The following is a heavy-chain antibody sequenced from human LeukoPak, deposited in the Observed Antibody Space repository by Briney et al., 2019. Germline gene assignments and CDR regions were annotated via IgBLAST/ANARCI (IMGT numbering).Heavy chain of an antibody. CDR3: ASSRNSDAFDI. D-gene: IGHD1-14*01. CDR1: GGSISSYY. V-gene: IGHV4-59*08. J-gene: IGHJ3*02. Sequence: SETLSLTCTVSGGSISSYYWSWIRQPPGKGLEWIGYIYYSGSTNYNPSLKSRVTISVDTSKNQFSLKLSSVTAADTAVYYCASSRNSDAFDIWGQGTMVTVSS. CDR2: IYYSGST.